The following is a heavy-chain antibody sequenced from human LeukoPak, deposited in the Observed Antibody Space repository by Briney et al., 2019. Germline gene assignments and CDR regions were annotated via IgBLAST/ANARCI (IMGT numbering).Heavy chain of an antibody. CDR3: ARDLAAAGIVYFRGY. D-gene: IGHD6-13*01. J-gene: IGHJ4*02. CDR1: GFTFSSYW. CDR2: IKQDGSEK. Sequence: GGSLRLSCAASGFTFSSYWMSWVRQAPGKGLEWVANIKQDGSEKSYVDSVKGRFTISRDNAKNSLYLQMNSLRVEDTAVYFCARDLAAAGIVYFRGYWGQGTLVTVSS. V-gene: IGHV3-7*05.